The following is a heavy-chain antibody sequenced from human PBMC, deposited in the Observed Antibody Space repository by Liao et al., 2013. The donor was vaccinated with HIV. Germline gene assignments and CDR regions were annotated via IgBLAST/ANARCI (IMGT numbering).Heavy chain of an antibody. Sequence: QVQLQQWGAGLLKPSETLSLTCAVYGGSFSGYYWSWIRQPPGKGLEWIGEINHSGSTKYNPSLKSRVTISVDTSKNQFSLKLSSVTAADTAVYYCARDGMGFYCSSTSCYTSKGFDYWGQGTLVTVSS. CDR2: INHSGST. V-gene: IGHV4-34*01. D-gene: IGHD2-2*02. CDR3: ARDGMGFYCSSTSCYTSKGFDY. CDR1: GGSFSGYY. J-gene: IGHJ4*02.